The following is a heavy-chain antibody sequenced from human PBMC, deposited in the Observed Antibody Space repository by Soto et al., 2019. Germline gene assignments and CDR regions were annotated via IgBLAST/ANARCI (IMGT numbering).Heavy chain of an antibody. V-gene: IGHV4-30-2*01. Sequence: LSLTCAVSGGSISSGGYSWSWIRQPPGKGLEWIGYIYHSGSTYYNPSLKSRVTISVDRSKNQFSLKLSSVTAADTAVYYCARVGYIYGIGIETDVWGPGTTVTVSS. D-gene: IGHD5-18*01. CDR2: IYHSGST. J-gene: IGHJ6*02. CDR3: ARVGYIYGIGIETDV. CDR1: GGSISSGGYS.